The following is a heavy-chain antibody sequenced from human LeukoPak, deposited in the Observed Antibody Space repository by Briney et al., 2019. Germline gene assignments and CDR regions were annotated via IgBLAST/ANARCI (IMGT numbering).Heavy chain of an antibody. CDR2: ISYDGSNK. CDR3: AKLREQWLTSYYFDY. D-gene: IGHD6-19*01. CDR1: GFTFGSYG. V-gene: IGHV3-30*18. Sequence: GGSLRLSCAASGFTFGSYGMHWVRQAPGKGLEWAAVISYDGSNKYYADSVKGRFTISRDNSKNTLYLQMNSLRAEDTAVYYCAKLREQWLTSYYFDYWGQGTLVTVSS. J-gene: IGHJ4*02.